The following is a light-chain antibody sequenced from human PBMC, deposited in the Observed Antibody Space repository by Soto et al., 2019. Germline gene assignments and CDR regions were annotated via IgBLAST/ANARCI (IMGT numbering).Light chain of an antibody. CDR1: QSVHNNY. Sequence: EIVLTQSPGTLSLSPGERATLSCRASQSVHNNYLAWYQQKPGQAPRLLIYAASSGATGIPARFRGSGSGTDFTLTISTLETEDSAVYYCQQYGSSRPVTFGQGTRVEIK. V-gene: IGKV3-20*01. CDR3: QQYGSSRPVT. CDR2: AAS. J-gene: IGKJ5*01.